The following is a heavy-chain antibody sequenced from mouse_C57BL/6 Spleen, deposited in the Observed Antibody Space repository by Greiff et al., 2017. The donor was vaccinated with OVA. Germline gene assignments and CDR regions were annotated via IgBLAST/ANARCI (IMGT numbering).Heavy chain of an antibody. J-gene: IGHJ4*01. CDR2: IDPENGDT. V-gene: IGHV14-4*01. Sequence: VQLKESGAELVRPGASVKLSCTASGFNIKDDYMHWVKQRPEQGLEWIGWIDPENGDTEYASKFQGKATITADTSSNTAYLQLSSLTSEDTAVYYCTIKDAMDYWGQGTSVTVSS. CDR3: TIKDAMDY. D-gene: IGHD1-3*01. CDR1: GFNIKDDY.